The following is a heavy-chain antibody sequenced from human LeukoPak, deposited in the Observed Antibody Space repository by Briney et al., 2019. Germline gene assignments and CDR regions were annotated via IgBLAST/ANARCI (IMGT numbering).Heavy chain of an antibody. CDR3: ASLPYYYDSSGYYRDY. D-gene: IGHD3-22*01. V-gene: IGHV4-61*01. Sequence: SETLSLTCTVSGGSVSSGSYYWSWIRQPPGKGLEWIGYIYYSGSTNYNPSLRSRDTISVDTSKNQFSLKLSSVTAADTAVYYCASLPYYYDSSGYYRDYWGQGTLVTVSS. CDR2: IYYSGST. CDR1: GGSVSSGSYY. J-gene: IGHJ4*02.